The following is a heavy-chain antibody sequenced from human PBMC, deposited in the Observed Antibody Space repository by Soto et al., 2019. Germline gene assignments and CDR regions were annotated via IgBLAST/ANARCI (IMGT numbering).Heavy chain of an antibody. V-gene: IGHV1-18*04. CDR3: ARDHGYYDSGGYLRSLDY. CDR1: GYTFTSYG. D-gene: IGHD3-22*01. J-gene: IGHJ4*02. Sequence: ASVKVSCKASGYTFTSYGISWVRQAPGQGLEWMGWISAYNGNTNYAQKLQGRVTMTTDTSTSTAYVELRSLRSDDTAVYYCARDHGYYDSGGYLRSLDYWGQGTLVIVSS. CDR2: ISAYNGNT.